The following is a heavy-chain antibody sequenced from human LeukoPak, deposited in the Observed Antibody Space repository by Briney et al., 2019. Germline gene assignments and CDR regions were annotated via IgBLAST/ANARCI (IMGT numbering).Heavy chain of an antibody. V-gene: IGHV3-23*01. CDR2: ISASGGTT. CDR3: AKEPREYCSSTSCPNWFDL. Sequence: GGSLRLSCAASGFTFNSYAMSWVRQAPGKGLEWVSAISASGGTTYYADSVKGRFTISRDNSENTLFLQMSSLRAEDMAVYYCAKEPREYCSSTSCPNWFDLWGQGTLVTVSS. J-gene: IGHJ5*02. D-gene: IGHD2-2*01. CDR1: GFTFNSYA.